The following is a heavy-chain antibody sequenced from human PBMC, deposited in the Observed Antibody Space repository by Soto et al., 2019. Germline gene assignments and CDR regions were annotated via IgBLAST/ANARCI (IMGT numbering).Heavy chain of an antibody. CDR2: IYYSGST. CDR1: GASIRSAYYL. CDR3: ARKTPIALNWFDP. J-gene: IGHJ5*02. D-gene: IGHD6-13*01. V-gene: IGHV4-30-4*01. Sequence: PSETLSLTCPVSGASIRSAYYLWSWIRQPPGQGLEWIGYIYYSGSTNYNPSLKSRVTISVDTSKNQFSLKLSSVTAADTAVYYCARKTPIALNWFDPWGQGTLVTVSS.